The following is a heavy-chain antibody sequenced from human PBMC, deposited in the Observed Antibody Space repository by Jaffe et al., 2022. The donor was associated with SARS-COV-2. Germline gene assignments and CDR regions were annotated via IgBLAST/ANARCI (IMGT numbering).Heavy chain of an antibody. CDR1: KFTFNNYA. Sequence: EVQLVESGGGLVQPGRSLRLSCAASKFTFNNYAMHWVRQAPGKGLEWVSGISWNGAGIGYADSVKGRFTISRDNAKNSLYLQMNSLRVEDTALYYCAKGLESSTWDPFDYWGQGTLVTVSS. D-gene: IGHD6-13*01. J-gene: IGHJ4*02. V-gene: IGHV3-9*01. CDR2: ISWNGAGI. CDR3: AKGLESSTWDPFDY.